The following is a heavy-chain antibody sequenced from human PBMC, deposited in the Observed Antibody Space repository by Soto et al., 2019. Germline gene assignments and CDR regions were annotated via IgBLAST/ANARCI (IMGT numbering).Heavy chain of an antibody. D-gene: IGHD1-26*01. V-gene: IGHV1-69*06. J-gene: IGHJ4*02. CDR1: GGTFSSYA. CDR2: IIPIFGTA. Sequence: VKVSCKASGGTFSSYAISWVRQAPGQGLEWMGGIIPIFGTANYAQKFQGRVTITADKSTSTAYMELSRLRSDDTAVYYCARDTSKLVGATALFDYWGQGTLVTVSS. CDR3: ARDTSKLVGATALFDY.